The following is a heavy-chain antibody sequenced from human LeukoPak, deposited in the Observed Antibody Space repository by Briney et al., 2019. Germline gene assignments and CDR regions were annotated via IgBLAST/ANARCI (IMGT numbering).Heavy chain of an antibody. CDR3: ARVGAFGVVIIYFDY. CDR2: IYYSGST. Sequence: PSETLSLTCTVSGGSISSHYWSWIRQPPGKGLEWIGYIYYSGSTNYNPSLKSRVTISVDTSKNQFSLKLSSVTAADTAVYYCARVGAFGVVIIYFDYWGQGTLVTVSS. J-gene: IGHJ4*02. CDR1: GGSISSHY. D-gene: IGHD3-3*01. V-gene: IGHV4-59*11.